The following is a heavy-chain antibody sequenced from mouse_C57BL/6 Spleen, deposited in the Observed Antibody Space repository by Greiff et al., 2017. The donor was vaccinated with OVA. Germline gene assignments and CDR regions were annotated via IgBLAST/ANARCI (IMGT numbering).Heavy chain of an antibody. CDR1: GFSLTSYG. J-gene: IGHJ4*01. D-gene: IGHD2-1*01. V-gene: IGHV2-6-1*01. CDR2: IWSDGST. CDR3: ARHGRGNYDAMDY. Sequence: QVQLKESGPGLVAPSQSLSITCTVSGFSLTSYGVHWVRQPPGKGLEWLVVIWSDGSTTYNSALKSRLSLSKDNSKSQVFLKMNSLQTDDTAMYYCARHGRGNYDAMDYWGQGTSVTVSS.